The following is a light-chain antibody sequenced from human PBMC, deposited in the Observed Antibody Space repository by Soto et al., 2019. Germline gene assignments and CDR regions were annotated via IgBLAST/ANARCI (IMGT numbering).Light chain of an antibody. Sequence: DIEMTQSPPSLSASVGDRVTITCRASQSIGSYLNWYRQELGRAPKLLIYATNILQSGVPARFSGGGSGTDFTLTITNLQLADFATYYCQQSYIAPRTFGQGTKLEIK. CDR1: QSIGSY. CDR2: ATN. V-gene: IGKV1-39*01. J-gene: IGKJ2*02. CDR3: QQSYIAPRT.